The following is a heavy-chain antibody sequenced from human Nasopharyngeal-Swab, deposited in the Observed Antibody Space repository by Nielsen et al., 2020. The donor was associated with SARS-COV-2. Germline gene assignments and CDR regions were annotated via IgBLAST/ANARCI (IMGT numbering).Heavy chain of an antibody. J-gene: IGHJ5*02. CDR2: INTNTGNP. D-gene: IGHD3-10*01. CDR3: ARAARGTNLWFGESRNWFDP. Sequence: WVRQAPGQGLEWMGWINTNTGNPTYAQGFTGRFVFSLDTSVSTAYLQISSLKAEDTAVYYCARAARGTNLWFGESRNWFDPWGQGTLVTVSS. V-gene: IGHV7-4-1*02.